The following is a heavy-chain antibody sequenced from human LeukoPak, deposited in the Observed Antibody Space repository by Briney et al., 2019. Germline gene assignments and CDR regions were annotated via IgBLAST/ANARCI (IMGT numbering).Heavy chain of an antibody. CDR1: GFTFDDYG. J-gene: IGHJ4*02. CDR2: ISWNSGSI. V-gene: IGHV3-9*01. Sequence: PGGSLRLSCAASGFTFDDYGMHWVRQAPGKGLEWVSGISWNSGSIGYADSVKGRFTISRDNAKNSLYLQMNSLRPEDTALYYCAKAGYDSSGYPLDYWGQGTLVTVSS. CDR3: AKAGYDSSGYPLDY. D-gene: IGHD3-22*01.